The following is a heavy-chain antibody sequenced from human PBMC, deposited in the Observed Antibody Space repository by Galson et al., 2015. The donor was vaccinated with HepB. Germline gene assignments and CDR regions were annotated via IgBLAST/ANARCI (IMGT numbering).Heavy chain of an antibody. CDR2: INTNTGNP. J-gene: IGHJ3*02. CDR3: ARDTPVYCSGGSCYSVYAFDI. D-gene: IGHD2-15*01. CDR1: GYTFTSYA. Sequence: SVKVSCKASGYTFTSYAMNWVRQAPGQGLEWMGWINTNTGNPTYAQDFTGRFVLSLDTSVSTTYLQISSLKAEDTAVYCCARDTPVYCSGGSCYSVYAFDIWGRGTMVTVSS. V-gene: IGHV7-4-1*02.